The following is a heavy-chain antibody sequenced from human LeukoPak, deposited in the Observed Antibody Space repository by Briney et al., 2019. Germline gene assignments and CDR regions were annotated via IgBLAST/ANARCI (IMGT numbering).Heavy chain of an antibody. CDR2: INHSGST. Sequence: SETLSLTCAVYGGSFSGYYWSWIRQPPGKGLEWIGEINHSGSTNYNPSLKSRVTISVDTSKNQFSLKLSSVTAADTAVYYCARVYWNYVDHYYYYMDVWGKGTTVTVPS. CDR1: GGSFSGYY. J-gene: IGHJ6*03. V-gene: IGHV4-34*01. D-gene: IGHD1-7*01. CDR3: ARVYWNYVDHYYYYMDV.